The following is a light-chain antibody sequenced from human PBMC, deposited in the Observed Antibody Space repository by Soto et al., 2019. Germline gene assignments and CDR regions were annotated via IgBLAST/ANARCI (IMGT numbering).Light chain of an antibody. CDR1: QSVSSY. Sequence: EIVLTQSPATLSLSPGERATLSCRASQSVSSYLAWYQQKPGQAPRLLIYDASNRATGIPARFSGSGSATDFPLTISSLEPEDFAVYYCQQSINWPPTFGGGTKVEIK. J-gene: IGKJ4*01. V-gene: IGKV3-11*01. CDR2: DAS. CDR3: QQSINWPPT.